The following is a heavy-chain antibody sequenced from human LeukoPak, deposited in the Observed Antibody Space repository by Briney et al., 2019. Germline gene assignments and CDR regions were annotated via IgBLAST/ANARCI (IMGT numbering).Heavy chain of an antibody. J-gene: IGHJ4*02. CDR2: INNEGTT. CDR3: AHISNIPDRFAS. CDR1: GLTFSLAW. V-gene: IGHV3-15*01. D-gene: IGHD2-21*01. Sequence: KSGGSLRLSCTASGLTFSLAWMSWVRQAPGKGLEWLGRINNEGTTDYAAPLKDRFTIFRDHSKDMVYLQMNSLKPEDTAIYYCAHISNIPDRFASWGQGTLVTVSS.